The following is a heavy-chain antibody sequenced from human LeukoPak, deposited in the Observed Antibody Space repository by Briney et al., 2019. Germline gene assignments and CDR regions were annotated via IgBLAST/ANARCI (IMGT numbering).Heavy chain of an antibody. V-gene: IGHV4-59*08. Sequence: SETLSLTCTVSGGSISSYYWSWIRQPPGKGLEWIGYIYYSGSTNYNPSLKSRVTISVDTSKNQFSLKLSSVTAADTAVYYCARRAYYYDSSGYYAPAGPDFDIWGQGTMVTVSS. CDR2: IYYSGST. D-gene: IGHD3-22*01. J-gene: IGHJ3*02. CDR1: GGSISSYY. CDR3: ARRAYYYDSSGYYAPAGPDFDI.